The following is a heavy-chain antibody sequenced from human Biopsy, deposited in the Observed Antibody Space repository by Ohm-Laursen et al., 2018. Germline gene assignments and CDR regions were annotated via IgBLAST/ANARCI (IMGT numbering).Heavy chain of an antibody. V-gene: IGHV4-59*11. CDR2: ISYTGYT. CDR1: GGSFTGHY. Sequence: SETLSLTCPVSGGSFTGHYWSWIRQPPGKGLEWIGHISYTGYTSYNASLKSRVTISVDTSRNHFSLRLSSLTAADTAVYYCAGGSNDFGGLYFPRWGQGTLVTVTS. CDR3: AGGSNDFGGLYFPR. J-gene: IGHJ1*01. D-gene: IGHD4-23*01.